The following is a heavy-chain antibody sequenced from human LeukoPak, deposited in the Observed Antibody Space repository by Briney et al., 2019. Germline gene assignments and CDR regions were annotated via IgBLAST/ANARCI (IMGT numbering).Heavy chain of an antibody. CDR1: GFTFGDYA. CDR3: TKPRRLGDCGDCLFDY. V-gene: IGHV3-49*03. J-gene: IGHJ4*02. Sequence: GGSLRLSCTASGFTFGDYAMSWFRQAPGKGLEWVGFIRSKAYGRTTEYAASVKGRFTISKDDSKSIAYLQMNSLKTEDTAVYYCTKPRRLGDCGDCLFDYWGQGTLVTVSS. D-gene: IGHD4-17*01. CDR2: IRSKAYGRTT.